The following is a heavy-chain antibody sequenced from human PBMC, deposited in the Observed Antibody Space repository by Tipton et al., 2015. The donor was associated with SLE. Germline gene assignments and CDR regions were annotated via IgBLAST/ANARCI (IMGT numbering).Heavy chain of an antibody. CDR2: FYTSGSS. D-gene: IGHD3-3*01. CDR1: GGSISSYY. CDR3: ARVRYDFWSGYFDY. J-gene: IGHJ4*02. V-gene: IGHV4-4*07. Sequence: TLSLTCTVSGGSISSYYWSWIRQPAGKGLEWIGHFYTSGSSNYNPSLKSRVTISVDTSKNQFSLKLSSVTAADTAVYYCARVRYDFWSGYFDYWGQGTLVTVSS.